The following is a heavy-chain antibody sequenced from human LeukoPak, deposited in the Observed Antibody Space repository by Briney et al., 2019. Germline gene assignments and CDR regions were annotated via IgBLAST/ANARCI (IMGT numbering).Heavy chain of an antibody. CDR2: INGDGRNI. J-gene: IGHJ6*02. CDR3: TRDLMDYDLSTGLPHYYMDV. Sequence: GGSLRLSCVASGFTFSSYWMQWVRQDPRKGLVWVSRINGDGRNIAYADSVRGRFTIYRDNAKNTLYLQMNTLRVEDTAVYYCTRDLMDYDLSTGLPHYYMDVWGQGTTVTVSS. D-gene: IGHD3-9*01. V-gene: IGHV3-74*03. CDR1: GFTFSSYW.